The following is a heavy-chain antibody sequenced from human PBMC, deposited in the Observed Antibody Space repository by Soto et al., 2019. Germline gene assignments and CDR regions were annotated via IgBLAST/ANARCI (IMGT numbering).Heavy chain of an antibody. CDR2: IYYSGST. J-gene: IGHJ4*02. Sequence: SETLSLTCTVSGGSISSGGYYWSWIRQHPGKGLEWIGYIYYSGSTYYNPSLKSRVTISVDTSKNQFSLKLSSVTAADTAVYYCARARKGSYDYWGQGTLVTVSS. CDR3: ARARKGSYDY. CDR1: GGSISSGGYY. D-gene: IGHD3-10*01. V-gene: IGHV4-31*03.